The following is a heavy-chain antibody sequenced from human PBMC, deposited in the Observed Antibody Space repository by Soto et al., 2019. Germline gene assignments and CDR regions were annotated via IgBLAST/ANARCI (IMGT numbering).Heavy chain of an antibody. CDR3: AGRLTTAASLDY. D-gene: IGHD3-16*01. J-gene: IGHJ4*02. CDR1: GFTVSNKH. CDR2: VHGGGST. Sequence: VQLVESGGGLIQPGRSLRLSCAASGFTVSNKHMTWVRQAAGKGLELVSFVHGGGSTTYADSVKGRFTISRDNSKNTLYLQMDSLRAEDTAIYYCAGRLTTAASLDYWGRGTLVTVSS. V-gene: IGHV3-53*01.